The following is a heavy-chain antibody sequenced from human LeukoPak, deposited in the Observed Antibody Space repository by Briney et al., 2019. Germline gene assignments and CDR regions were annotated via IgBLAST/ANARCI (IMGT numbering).Heavy chain of an antibody. D-gene: IGHD1-1*01. CDR2: IYYSGST. CDR1: GGSISSYY. V-gene: IGHV4-59*01. Sequence: SETLSLTCTVSGGSISSYYWSWIRQPPGKGLEWIGYIYYSGSTNYNPSLKSRVTISLDTSKNQFSLKLTSVTAADTAVYYCARVSWFPGTSYYYMDVWGKGTTVTVSS. CDR3: ARVSWFPGTSYYYMDV. J-gene: IGHJ6*03.